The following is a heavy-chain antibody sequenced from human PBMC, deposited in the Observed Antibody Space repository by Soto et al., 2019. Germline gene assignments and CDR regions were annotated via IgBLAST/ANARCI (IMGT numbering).Heavy chain of an antibody. CDR2: IIPIFGTA. J-gene: IGHJ4*02. CDR1: GGTFSSYA. D-gene: IGHD5-18*01. CDR3: ASSRPHGYSYGNTFDY. V-gene: IGHV1-69*13. Sequence: GASVKVSCKASGGTFSSYAISWVRQAPGQGLEWMGGIIPIFGTANYAQKFQGRVTIIADESTSTAYMELSSLRSEDTAVYYCASSRPHGYSYGNTFDYWGQGTLVTVSS.